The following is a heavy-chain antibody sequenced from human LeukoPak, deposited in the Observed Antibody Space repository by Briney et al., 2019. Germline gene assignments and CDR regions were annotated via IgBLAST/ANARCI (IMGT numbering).Heavy chain of an antibody. Sequence: PSVTLSLTCTVSGGSISSSNYYWGWIRQPPGKGLEWIGSIYYSGSTYYNPSLKSRVTISVDTSKNQFSLKLSSVTAADTAVYYCARRRIVATIDYWGQGTLVTVSS. CDR3: ARRRIVATIDY. CDR2: IYYSGST. CDR1: GGSISSSNYY. D-gene: IGHD5-12*01. V-gene: IGHV4-39*01. J-gene: IGHJ4*02.